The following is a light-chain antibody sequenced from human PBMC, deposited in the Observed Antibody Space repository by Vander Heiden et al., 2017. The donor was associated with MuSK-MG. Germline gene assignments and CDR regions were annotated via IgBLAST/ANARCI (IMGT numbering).Light chain of an antibody. J-gene: IGKJ2*01. V-gene: IGKV3-11*01. Sequence: DIILSQSPPTLSVSPGERATLSCRASQSVSNYLAWYQQKPGQPPRLLFYDVSTRATGTPARFRARGAATDFTLTITTVEPEDVAIYYCQQRTNWPPAYTFGQGTKLXIK. CDR3: QQRTNWPPAYT. CDR2: DVS. CDR1: QSVSNY.